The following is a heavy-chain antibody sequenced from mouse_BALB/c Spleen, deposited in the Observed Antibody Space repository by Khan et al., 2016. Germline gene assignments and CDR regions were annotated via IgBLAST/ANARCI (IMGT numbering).Heavy chain of an antibody. CDR2: INTVTGEP. V-gene: IGHV9-2-1*01. J-gene: IGHJ4*01. CDR1: GYTFIDYS. Sequence: QIQLVQSGPEMKQPGETVKISCKSSGYTFIDYSIHWVKQAPGKGLKWMGWINTVTGEPTYADEFKGRFAFSLDTSARTAFLQINNLKNEDTATYFCARDGNYEYDIMDCWGHGTSVTVSS. CDR3: ARDGNYEYDIMDC. D-gene: IGHD2-1*01.